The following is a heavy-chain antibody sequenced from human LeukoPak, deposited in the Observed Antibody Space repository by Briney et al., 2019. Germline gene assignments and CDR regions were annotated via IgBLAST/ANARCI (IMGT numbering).Heavy chain of an antibody. V-gene: IGHV4-59*01. CDR2: IYYSGST. D-gene: IGHD1-1*01. Sequence: SETLSLTCTVSGGSISSYYWSWIRQPPGKGLEWIGYIYYSGSTNYNPSLKSRVTISVDTSKNQFSLKLSSVTAADTVVYYCARAGVPGLFDYWGQGTLVTVSS. CDR3: ARAGVPGLFDY. CDR1: GGSISSYY. J-gene: IGHJ4*02.